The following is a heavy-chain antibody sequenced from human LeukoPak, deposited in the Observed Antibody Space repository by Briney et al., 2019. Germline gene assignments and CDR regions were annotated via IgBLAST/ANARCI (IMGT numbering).Heavy chain of an antibody. CDR2: IWYDGSNK. V-gene: IGHV3-30*02. CDR3: AKDPAFRPGYFDY. J-gene: IGHJ4*02. CDR1: GFTFSSYG. Sequence: GGSLRLSRAASGFTFSSYGMHWVRQAPGKGLEWVAFIWYDGSNKYYADSVKGRFTISRDNSKNTLYLQMNSLRAEDAAVYYCAKDPAFRPGYFDYWGQGTLVTVSS.